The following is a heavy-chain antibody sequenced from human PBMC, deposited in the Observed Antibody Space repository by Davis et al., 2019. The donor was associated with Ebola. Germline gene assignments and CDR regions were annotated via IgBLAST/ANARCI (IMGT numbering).Heavy chain of an antibody. Sequence: MPSETLSLTCAVYGGSFSGYYWSWIRQPPGKGLEWIGEINHSGSTNYNPSLKSRVTISVDTSKNQFSLKLSSVTAADTAVYYCARDIVGATVADYWGQGTLVTVSS. CDR2: INHSGST. CDR1: GGSFSGYY. CDR3: ARDIVGATVADY. J-gene: IGHJ4*02. D-gene: IGHD1-26*01. V-gene: IGHV4-34*01.